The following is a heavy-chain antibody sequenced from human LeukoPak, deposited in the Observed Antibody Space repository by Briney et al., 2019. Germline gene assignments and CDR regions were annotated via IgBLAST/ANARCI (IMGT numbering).Heavy chain of an antibody. CDR3: ARGPIYGSGSYYNPTSIYYFDY. Sequence: SETLSLTCAVYGGSFSGYYWSWIRQPPGKGLEWIGEINHSGSTNYNPSLKSRVTISVDTSKNQFSLKLSSVTAADTAVYYCARGPIYGSGSYYNPTSIYYFDYWGQGILVTVSS. CDR1: GGSFSGYY. J-gene: IGHJ4*02. D-gene: IGHD3-10*01. V-gene: IGHV4-34*01. CDR2: INHSGST.